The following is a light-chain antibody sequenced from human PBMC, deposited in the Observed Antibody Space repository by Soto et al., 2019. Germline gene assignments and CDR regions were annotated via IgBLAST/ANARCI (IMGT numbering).Light chain of an antibody. J-gene: IGKJ2*01. CDR3: QQRSNWPRYT. CDR2: DAS. V-gene: IGKV3-11*01. Sequence: EIVLTQSPATLSLSPGERATLSCRASQSVTTYLAWYQQKPGQSPRPLMYDASNRATGIPARFSGSGSGTDFTLTISSLEPEDFAVYYCQQRSNWPRYTFGQGTKLEIK. CDR1: QSVTTY.